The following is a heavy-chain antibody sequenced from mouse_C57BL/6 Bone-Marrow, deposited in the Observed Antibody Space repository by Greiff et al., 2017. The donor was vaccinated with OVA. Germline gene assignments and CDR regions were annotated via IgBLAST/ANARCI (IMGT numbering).Heavy chain of an antibody. J-gene: IGHJ2*01. V-gene: IGHV1-15*01. CDR3: TREDLSYYFDY. CDR2: IDPETGGT. Sequence: QLQQSGAELVRPGASVTLSCKASGYTFTDYEMHWVKQTPVHGLEWIGAIDPETGGTAYNQKFKGKAILTADKSSSTAYMELRSLTSEDSAVYYCTREDLSYYFDYWGQGTTLTVSS. CDR1: GYTFTDYE.